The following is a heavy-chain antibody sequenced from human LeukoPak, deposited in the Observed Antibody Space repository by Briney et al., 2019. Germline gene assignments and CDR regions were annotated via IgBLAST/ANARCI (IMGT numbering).Heavy chain of an antibody. CDR1: GFTFGNFW. CDR2: ISSSGSTI. J-gene: IGHJ4*02. CDR3: ARDSGSTSLDY. V-gene: IGHV3-11*01. D-gene: IGHD2-2*01. Sequence: GGSLRLSCAASGFTFGNFWMSWIRQAPGKGLEWVSYISSSGSTIYYADSVKGRFTISRDNAKNSLYLQMNSLRAEDTAVYYCARDSGSTSLDYWGQGTLVTVSS.